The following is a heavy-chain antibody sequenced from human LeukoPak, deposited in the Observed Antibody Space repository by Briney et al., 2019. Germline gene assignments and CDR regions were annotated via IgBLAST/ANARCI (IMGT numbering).Heavy chain of an antibody. CDR3: ARDRSPPNWLEPPRVLDY. V-gene: IGHV1-46*01. CDR1: GYTFTSYY. D-gene: IGHD1-1*01. Sequence: GASVKVSCKASGYTFTSYYMHWVRQAHGQGLEWMGIINPSGGSTSYAQKFQGRVTMTRDTSTSTVYMELSSLGSEDTAVYYCARDRSPPNWLEPPRVLDYWGQGTLVTVSS. CDR2: INPSGGST. J-gene: IGHJ4*02.